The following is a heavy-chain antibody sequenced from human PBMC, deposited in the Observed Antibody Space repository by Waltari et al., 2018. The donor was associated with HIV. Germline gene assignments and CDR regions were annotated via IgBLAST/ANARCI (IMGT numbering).Heavy chain of an antibody. CDR2: INQSGST. V-gene: IGHV4-34*01. CDR3: AREGNGTAY. CDR1: GGSLSGYY. Sequence: QVQLQQWGAGLLKPSETLSLTCAVYGGSLSGYYCSWIRQPPGKGLEWIGEINQSGSTNDNPSLKSRVTISVDTSKNQFSLKLTSVTAADTAVYYCAREGNGTAYWGQGTLVTVSS. J-gene: IGHJ4*02. D-gene: IGHD1-1*01.